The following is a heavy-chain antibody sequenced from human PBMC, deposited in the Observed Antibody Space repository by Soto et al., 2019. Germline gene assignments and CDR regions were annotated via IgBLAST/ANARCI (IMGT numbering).Heavy chain of an antibody. J-gene: IGHJ4*02. Sequence: PSETLSLTCTVSGGSIGSSYWACIRQPPGKGLEWIGYIYYSGGTNYNPPLESRVTISVDRSRNQFSLRLTSVTAADTAIYYCARLAKEYRGSSFVSWCQGTLVTVSS. D-gene: IGHD2-15*01. CDR2: IYYSGGT. V-gene: IGHV4-59*01. CDR3: ARLAKEYRGSSFVS. CDR1: GGSIGSSY.